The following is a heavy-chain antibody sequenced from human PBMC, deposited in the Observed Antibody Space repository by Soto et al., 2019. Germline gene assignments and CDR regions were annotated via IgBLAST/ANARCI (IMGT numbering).Heavy chain of an antibody. CDR3: ATSVGIAPTGEDGMDV. Sequence: SVKVTCKASGGTFSIYGFSWVRQAPGQGPEWIGEIIPILTTPNYAQKFQGRVTIVADESTTTVYMELSSLKFEDTAVYYCATSVGIAPTGEDGMDVWGQGTSVTVSS. CDR2: IIPILTTP. J-gene: IGHJ6*02. CDR1: GGTFSIYG. D-gene: IGHD2-8*02. V-gene: IGHV1-69*13.